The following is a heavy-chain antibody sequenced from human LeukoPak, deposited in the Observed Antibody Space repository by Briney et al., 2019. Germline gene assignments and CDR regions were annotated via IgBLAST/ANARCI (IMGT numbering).Heavy chain of an antibody. CDR2: IYTSGST. Sequence: SETLSLTCTVSGGSISSYYWSWIRQPAGKGLEWIGRIYTSGSTNYNPSLKSRVTMSVDTSKNQFSLKLSSVTAADTAVYYCAREGRVRGVIDPGWVNYAFDIWGQGTMVTVSS. CDR3: AREGRVRGVIDPGWVNYAFDI. CDR1: GGSISSYY. J-gene: IGHJ3*02. D-gene: IGHD3-10*01. V-gene: IGHV4-4*07.